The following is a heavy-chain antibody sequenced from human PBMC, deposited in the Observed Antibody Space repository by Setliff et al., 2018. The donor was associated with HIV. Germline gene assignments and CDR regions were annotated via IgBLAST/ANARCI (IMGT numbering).Heavy chain of an antibody. J-gene: IGHJ3*01. Sequence: SETLSLTCSVSGDSITHYCWNWIRQPPGKGLEWIGNIFDSENNNYNPSLKSRASMSVDTSKNQFSLRLTSVTAADTAVYYCARQITSVTPEMLVVNDAFDVWGQGKMVTVSS. CDR1: GDSITHYC. CDR2: IFDSENN. V-gene: IGHV4-59*01. D-gene: IGHD4-17*01. CDR3: ARQITSVTPEMLVVNDAFDV.